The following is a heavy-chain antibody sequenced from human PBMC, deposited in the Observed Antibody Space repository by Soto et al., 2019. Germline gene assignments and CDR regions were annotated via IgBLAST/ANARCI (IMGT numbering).Heavy chain of an antibody. V-gene: IGHV5-51*01. CDR3: AKVGVSSYGMNV. CDR1: AYSFTTSW. J-gene: IGHJ6*02. Sequence: PGESLKISCRGFAYSFTTSWIAWVRQMPGKGLEWMGIIYPADSDTRYSPSFQGQVTISADKSISTAYLQWSSLKASDTAMYYCAKVGVSSYGMNVWGQGTTVTVS. CDR2: IYPADSDT. D-gene: IGHD1-26*01.